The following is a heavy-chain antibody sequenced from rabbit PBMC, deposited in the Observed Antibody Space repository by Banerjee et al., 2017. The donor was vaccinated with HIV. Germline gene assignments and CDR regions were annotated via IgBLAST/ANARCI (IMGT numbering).Heavy chain of an antibody. CDR1: GFSFNSSYY. Sequence: QSLEESGGDLVKPGASLTLTCTASGFSFNSSYYMCWVRQAPGKGLEWIACIYAGNSGDTYYASWAKGRFTISKTSSTTVTLQMTSLTAADTATYFCARVYAGSGGYGYAFGAFDPWGPGTLSPS. CDR3: ARVYAGSGGYGYAFGAFDP. J-gene: IGHJ2*01. V-gene: IGHV1S40*01. CDR2: IYAGNSGDT. D-gene: IGHD6-1*01.